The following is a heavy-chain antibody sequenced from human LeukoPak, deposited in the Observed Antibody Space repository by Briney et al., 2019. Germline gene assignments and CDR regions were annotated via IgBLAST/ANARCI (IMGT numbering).Heavy chain of an antibody. D-gene: IGHD3-10*01. CDR2: ISAYNGNT. Sequence: ASVKVSCKASGYTFTGYYMHWVRQAPGQGLEWMGWISAYNGNTNYAQKLQGRVTMTTDTSTSTAYMELRSLRSDDTAVYYCARVVVRGVIRLYNWFDPWGQGTLVTVSS. CDR3: ARVVVRGVIRLYNWFDP. CDR1: GYTFTGYY. J-gene: IGHJ5*02. V-gene: IGHV1-18*04.